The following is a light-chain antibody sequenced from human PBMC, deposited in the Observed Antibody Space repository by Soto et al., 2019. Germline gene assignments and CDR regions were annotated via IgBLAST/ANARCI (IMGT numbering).Light chain of an antibody. J-gene: IGLJ1*01. CDR2: DVS. CDR3: CSYAGTYV. CDR1: SSDVGDYNY. V-gene: IGLV2-11*01. Sequence: QSVLTQPRSVSGSPGQSVTISCIGTSSDVGDYNYVSWYQQHPGKAPKLMIYDVSKRPSGVPDRFSGSKSGNTASLTISGLQAEDEADYYCCSYAGTYVFGTGTKVTVL.